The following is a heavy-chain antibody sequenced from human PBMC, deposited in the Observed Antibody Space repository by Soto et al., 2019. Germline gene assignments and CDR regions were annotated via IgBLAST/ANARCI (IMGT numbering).Heavy chain of an antibody. CDR3: STESGSPYGSFDE. Sequence: SEPLSLTCTVSGGSVTIDEDYWSWIRQSPGKGLEWIGYISNSGSTGYNPSLKTRLSMSVDRSKNQFTLRLTSVTAADTAVYFCSTESGSPYGSFDECGQGTQVTVYS. CDR1: GGSVTIDEDY. J-gene: IGHJ4*02. CDR2: ISNSGST. V-gene: IGHV4-30-4*01. D-gene: IGHD3-10*01.